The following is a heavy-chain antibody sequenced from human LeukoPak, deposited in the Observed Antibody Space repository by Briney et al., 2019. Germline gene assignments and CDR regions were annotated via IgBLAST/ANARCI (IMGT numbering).Heavy chain of an antibody. V-gene: IGHV3-NL1*01. J-gene: IGHJ3*01. D-gene: IGHD1-14*01. Sequence: GGSLRLSCAASGFIFSSYGMHWVRQAPGKGLEWVSFIYSGDGTYYADSVKGRFTISRDNSKNTLYLQMNSLRAEDTAMYYCTKSGPPDPYWGQGTMVTVSS. CDR2: IYSGDGT. CDR3: TKSGPPDPY. CDR1: GFIFSSYG.